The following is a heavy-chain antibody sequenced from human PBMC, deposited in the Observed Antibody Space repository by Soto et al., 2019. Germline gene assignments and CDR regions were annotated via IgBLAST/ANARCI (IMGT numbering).Heavy chain of an antibody. V-gene: IGHV2-5*02. CDR3: AHAGDYDMLTFDH. CDR2: IYWDDDK. CDR1: GCSLTTYDMG. J-gene: IGHJ4*02. Sequence: QITLKESGPTLVRPAQTLTLTFAFSGCSLTTYDMGVAWIRQPPGKALEWLALIYWDDDKRYSPSLKDRLAISKDTSRKQVVLKITNMDPGDTATYFCAHAGDYDMLTFDHWGPGTLVTVSS. D-gene: IGHD3-9*01.